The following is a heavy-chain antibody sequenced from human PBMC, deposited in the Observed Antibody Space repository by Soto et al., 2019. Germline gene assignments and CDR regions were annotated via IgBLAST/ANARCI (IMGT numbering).Heavy chain of an antibody. CDR1: VGSVNNANSF. CDR3: ARDADYGGSRGGMDV. D-gene: IGHD4-17*01. CDR2: IYYSGST. Sequence: QVRLEGSGPGLVKPSEPLSLICIVSVGSVNNANSFWTWIRHHPENGLEWFGYIYYSGSTRSNPSFKSRVTLSIDTSKNQFSLSLNSVTVADTAVYFCARDADYGGSRGGMDVWGRGTTVTVSS. V-gene: IGHV4-31*03. J-gene: IGHJ6*02.